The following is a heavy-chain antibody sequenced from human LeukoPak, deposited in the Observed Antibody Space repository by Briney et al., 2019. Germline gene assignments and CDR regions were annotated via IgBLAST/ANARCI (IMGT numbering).Heavy chain of an antibody. CDR2: ISWNSGSI. Sequence: PGRSLRLSCAASGFTFDDYAMHLVRQAPGKGLEWVSGISWNSGSIGYADSVKGRFTISRDNAKNSLYLQMSSLRAEDTAVYYCAKELSEYYGSGSHFDYWGQGTLVTVSS. J-gene: IGHJ4*02. V-gene: IGHV3-9*01. CDR1: GFTFDDYA. D-gene: IGHD3-10*01. CDR3: AKELSEYYGSGSHFDY.